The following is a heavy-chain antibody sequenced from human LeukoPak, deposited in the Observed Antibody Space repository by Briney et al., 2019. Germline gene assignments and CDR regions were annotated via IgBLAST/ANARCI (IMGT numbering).Heavy chain of an antibody. Sequence: QPGGSLRLSCAASGFTFSSYWMSWVRQAPGEGLEWVATIKQDGSEIFYVDSVKGRFTISRDNAKKSLYLLMNSLRAEDTAVYYCARPRGCSSSRCNNFDYWGQGTLVTVSS. J-gene: IGHJ4*02. CDR2: IKQDGSEI. CDR3: ARPRGCSSSRCNNFDY. CDR1: GFTFSSYW. V-gene: IGHV3-7*01. D-gene: IGHD2-2*01.